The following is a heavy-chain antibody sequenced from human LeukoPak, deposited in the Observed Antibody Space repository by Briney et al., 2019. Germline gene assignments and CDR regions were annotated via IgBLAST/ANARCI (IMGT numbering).Heavy chain of an antibody. Sequence: GGCLRLSCTASGFVLRSFDMHWVRQAPDKGLEWVASIRYDGSDKSYADSVKGRFTISRDNSKNTLYLQMNSLRADDTALYYCHIQGYRGQGSLVTVSS. J-gene: IGHJ4*02. CDR2: IRYDGSDK. CDR3: HIQGY. V-gene: IGHV3-30*02. D-gene: IGHD2-21*01. CDR1: GFVLRSFD.